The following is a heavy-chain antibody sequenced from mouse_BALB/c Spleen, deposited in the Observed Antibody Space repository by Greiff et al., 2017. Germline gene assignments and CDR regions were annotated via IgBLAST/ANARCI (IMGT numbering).Heavy chain of an antibody. CDR1: GFSLTGYG. J-gene: IGHJ4*01. D-gene: IGHD2-10*02. V-gene: IGHV2-6-7*01. CDR3: ARYGNFYAMDY. CDR2: IWGDGST. Sequence: VQLQQSGPSLVAPSQSLSITCTVSGFSLTGYGVNWVRQPPGKGLEWLGMIWGDGSTDYNSALKSRLSISKDNSKSQVFLKMNSLQTDDTARYYCARYGNFYAMDYWGQGTSVTVSS.